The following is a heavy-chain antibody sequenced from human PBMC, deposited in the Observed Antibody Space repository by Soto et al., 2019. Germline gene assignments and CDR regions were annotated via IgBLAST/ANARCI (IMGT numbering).Heavy chain of an antibody. D-gene: IGHD6-6*01. CDR3: ARNREYSSSPDDYYYYYYMDV. CDR1: GFTFSSYS. Sequence: GGSLRLSCAASGFTFSSYSMNWVRQAPGKGLEWVSSISSSSSYIYYADSVKGRFTISRDNAKNSLYLQMNSLRAEDTAVYYCARNREYSSSPDDYYYYYYMDVWGKGTTVTVSS. J-gene: IGHJ6*03. CDR2: ISSSSSYI. V-gene: IGHV3-21*01.